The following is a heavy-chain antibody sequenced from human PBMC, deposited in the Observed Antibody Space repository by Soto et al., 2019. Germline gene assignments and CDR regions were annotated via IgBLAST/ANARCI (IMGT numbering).Heavy chain of an antibody. V-gene: IGHV1-69*06. CDR2: IIPIYDSP. CDR3: AVAVTGSRSPLAH. CDR1: GGTFDSNA. D-gene: IGHD6-19*01. Sequence: QVQLVQSGAEVKKPGSSVKVSCKASGGTFDSNAISWVRQAPGQGLEWTGGIIPIYDSPNYAQNFQGRVTVIADKATSTAYLELSRLKFADSAIYYCAVAVTGSRSPLAHWGQGTLVIVSS. J-gene: IGHJ4*02.